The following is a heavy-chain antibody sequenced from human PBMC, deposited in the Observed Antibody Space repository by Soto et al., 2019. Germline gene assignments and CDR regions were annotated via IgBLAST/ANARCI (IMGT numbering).Heavy chain of an antibody. D-gene: IGHD3-10*01. Sequence: EVHLVESGGGLVRPGESLRLSCAASGFTFTNFRMSWLRQAPGKGLEWVANIKQDGSDTRYVDSVKVRFTISRDNAKNSLFLQMNSLRAEDTAIYYCARSYGTGFLSGYWGQGTLVTVST. CDR3: ARSYGTGFLSGY. CDR1: GFTFTNFR. V-gene: IGHV3-7*01. CDR2: IKQDGSDT. J-gene: IGHJ4*02.